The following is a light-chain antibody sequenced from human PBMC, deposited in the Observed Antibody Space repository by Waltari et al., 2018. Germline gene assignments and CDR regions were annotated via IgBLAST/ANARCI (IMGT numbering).Light chain of an antibody. CDR3: QQYNSYSRT. CDR2: TVS. CDR1: QSISNR. Sequence: DIQMTQSPSTLSASVGDSVPFTCRAMQSISNRLARYQQKPGKAPKLLIYTVSSLQSGDPSRFSGSGSGTEFTLTISSLQPDDFATYYCQQYNSYSRTFGQGTKVEI. J-gene: IGKJ1*01. V-gene: IGKV1-5*03.